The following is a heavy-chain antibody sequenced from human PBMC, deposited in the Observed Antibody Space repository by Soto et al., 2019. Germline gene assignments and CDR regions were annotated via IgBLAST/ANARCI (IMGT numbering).Heavy chain of an antibody. CDR1: GGSISSSSYY. Sequence: SETLSLTCPVSGGSISSSSYYWGWIRQPPGKGLEWIGSIYYSVSTYYNPSLKSRVTISVDTSKNQFSLKLSSVTAADTAVYYCARQWGTRRGFDPWSEGTLVTAPS. CDR3: ARQWGTRRGFDP. V-gene: IGHV4-39*01. J-gene: IGHJ5*02. CDR2: IYYSVST. D-gene: IGHD3-10*01.